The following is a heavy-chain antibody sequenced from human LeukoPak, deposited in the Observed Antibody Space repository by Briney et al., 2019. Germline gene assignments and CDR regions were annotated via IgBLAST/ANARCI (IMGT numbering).Heavy chain of an antibody. CDR3: AKDAQRGFDYSNSLEY. V-gene: IGHV3-33*06. D-gene: IGHD4-11*01. J-gene: IGHJ4*02. CDR2: IWSDGTEK. Sequence: GGSLRLSCAASGFTFSHYGMHWVRQAPGKGLEWVVVIWSDGTEKYYGDAVKGRFTISRDNSRNTVYLQMNSLRGEDTAVYYCAKDAQRGFDYSNSLEYWGQGTLVTVSS. CDR1: GFTFSHYG.